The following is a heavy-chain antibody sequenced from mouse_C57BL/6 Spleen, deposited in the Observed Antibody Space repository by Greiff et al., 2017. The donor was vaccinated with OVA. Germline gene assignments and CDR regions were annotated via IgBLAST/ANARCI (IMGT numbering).Heavy chain of an antibody. J-gene: IGHJ3*01. V-gene: IGHV1-82*01. Sequence: LVESGPELVKPGASVKISCKASGYAFSSSWMNWVKQRPGKGLEWIGRIYPGDGDTNYNGKFKGKATLTADKSSSTAYMQLSSLTSEDSAVYFCARDDYDGTYWGQGTLVTVSA. CDR1: GYAFSSSW. D-gene: IGHD2-4*01. CDR2: IYPGDGDT. CDR3: ARDDYDGTY.